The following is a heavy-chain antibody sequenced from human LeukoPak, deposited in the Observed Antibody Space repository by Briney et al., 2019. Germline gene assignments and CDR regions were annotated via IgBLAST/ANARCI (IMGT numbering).Heavy chain of an antibody. CDR1: GFTFSSYA. J-gene: IGHJ4*02. Sequence: GGSLRLSCAASGFTFSSYAMHWVRQAPGKGLEWVAVISYDGSNKYYADSVKGRFTISRDNSKNTLYLQMNSLRADDTAVYYCARAPSGPLSSISESYCSSTSCYFDYWGQGTLVTVSS. D-gene: IGHD2-2*01. CDR3: ARAPSGPLSSISESYCSSTSCYFDY. V-gene: IGHV3-30*04. CDR2: ISYDGSNK.